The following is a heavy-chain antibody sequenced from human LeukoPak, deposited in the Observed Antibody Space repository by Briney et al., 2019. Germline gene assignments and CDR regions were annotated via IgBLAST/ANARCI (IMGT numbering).Heavy chain of an antibody. CDR2: IYYSGST. CDR3: ASHPLWSDGIYNWFDP. J-gene: IGHJ5*02. V-gene: IGHV4-39*01. CDR1: GGSISSSSYY. D-gene: IGHD1-1*01. Sequence: PSETLSLTCTVSGGSISSSSYYWGWIRQPPGKGLEWIGSIYYSGSTYYNPSLKSRVTISVDTSKNQFSLKLSSVTAADTAVYYCASHPLWSDGIYNWFDPWGQGTLVTVSS.